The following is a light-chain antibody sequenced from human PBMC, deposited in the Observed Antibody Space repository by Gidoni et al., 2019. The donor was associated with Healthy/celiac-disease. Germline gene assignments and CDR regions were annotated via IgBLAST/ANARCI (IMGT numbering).Light chain of an antibody. J-gene: IGKJ2*04. CDR3: QQSYSTPLCS. Sequence: DIQMTQSPSSLSASVGDRVTITCRASQSISSYLNWYQQKPGKAPKLLIYAASSLQSGVPSRFSGSGSGTDFTLTISSPQPEDFVTYYCQQSYSTPLCSFGQXTKLEIK. V-gene: IGKV1-39*01. CDR1: QSISSY. CDR2: AAS.